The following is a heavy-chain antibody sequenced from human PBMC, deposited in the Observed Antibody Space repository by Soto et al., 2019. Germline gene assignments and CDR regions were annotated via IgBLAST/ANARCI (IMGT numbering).Heavy chain of an antibody. J-gene: IGHJ4*02. Sequence: QVQLVQSGAEVKKPGSSVKVSCKASGGTFSSYTISWVRQAPGQGLEWMGRIIPILGIANYAQKFQGRVTITADKSTSTAYMELISMRSEDTAVYYCARGGSGYDSFDYWGQGTLVTVSS. CDR3: ARGGSGYDSFDY. CDR2: IIPILGIA. V-gene: IGHV1-69*02. D-gene: IGHD5-12*01. CDR1: GGTFSSYT.